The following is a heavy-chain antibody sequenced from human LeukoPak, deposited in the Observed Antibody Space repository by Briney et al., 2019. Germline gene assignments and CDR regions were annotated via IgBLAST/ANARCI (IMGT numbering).Heavy chain of an antibody. Sequence: GGSLRLSCAASRISDYMIWVRQAPGTGLEWVSVIYTGDNTYYANSVKGRFAISRDNSQRMLYLQMNSLRAEDTSVYYCASSTSTPGGFDFWGQGTLVTVSS. CDR2: IYTGDNT. CDR1: RISDY. J-gene: IGHJ4*02. CDR3: ASSTSTPGGFDF. D-gene: IGHD2-2*01. V-gene: IGHV3-66*01.